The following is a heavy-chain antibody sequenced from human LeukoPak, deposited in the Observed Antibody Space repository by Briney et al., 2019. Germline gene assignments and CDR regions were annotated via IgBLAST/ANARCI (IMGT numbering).Heavy chain of an antibody. CDR2: INPSGGST. D-gene: IGHD6-19*01. Sequence: GASVKVSCKASGYTFTSYYMHWVRQAPGQGLEWMGIINPSGGSTSYPQTFQGRVTMTRDTSTSTVYMDLSSLRSEDTAVYYRARGPPVEAVAHHHFVFWGQGTLVTVPS. J-gene: IGHJ4*02. CDR1: GYTFTSYY. V-gene: IGHV1-46*01. CDR3: ARGPPVEAVAHHHFVF.